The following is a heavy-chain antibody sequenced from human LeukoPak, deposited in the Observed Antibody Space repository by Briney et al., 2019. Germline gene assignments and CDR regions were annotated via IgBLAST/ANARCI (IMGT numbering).Heavy chain of an antibody. CDR1: GYTFTGYY. CDR3: ARDVSPGRTGSELDF. D-gene: IGHD3/OR15-3a*01. Sequence: GSVKVSCKASGYTFTGYYIYWVRQAPGQGLEWMGYINPDSGGTNTAQKFQGRVTMTRDTSIRTVYLGLSSLRSDDTAVYYCARDVSPGRTGSELDFWGQGTLVTVSS. CDR2: INPDSGGT. J-gene: IGHJ4*02. V-gene: IGHV1-2*02.